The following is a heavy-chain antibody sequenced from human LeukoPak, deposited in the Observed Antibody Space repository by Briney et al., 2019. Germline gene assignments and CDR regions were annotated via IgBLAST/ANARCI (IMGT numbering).Heavy chain of an antibody. CDR3: ARRVRGVNDAFDI. Sequence: PSETLSLTCTVSGGSISSSSYYWGWIRQPPGKGLEWIGSIYYSGSTYYNPSLKSRVTISVDTSKNHFSLKLSSMTAADTAVYYCARRVRGVNDAFDIWGQGTMVTVSS. CDR1: GGSISSSSYY. D-gene: IGHD3-10*01. CDR2: IYYSGST. J-gene: IGHJ3*02. V-gene: IGHV4-39*02.